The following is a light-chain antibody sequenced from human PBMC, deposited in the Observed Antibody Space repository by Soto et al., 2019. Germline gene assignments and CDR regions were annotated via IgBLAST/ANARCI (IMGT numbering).Light chain of an antibody. Sequence: DIQMTQSPSSLSASVGDRVTITCRASQSISSYLNWYQQKPGKVPKLLIYAASSLQSGVPSRFSGSGSGTEFTLTISSLQPDDSGSYYCQQHKSYPVTFGGGTKVDIK. CDR1: QSISSY. J-gene: IGKJ4*01. CDR2: AAS. CDR3: QQHKSYPVT. V-gene: IGKV1-17*01.